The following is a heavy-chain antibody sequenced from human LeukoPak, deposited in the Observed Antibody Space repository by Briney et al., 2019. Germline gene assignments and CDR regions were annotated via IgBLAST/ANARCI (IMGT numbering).Heavy chain of an antibody. V-gene: IGHV1-18*01. D-gene: IGHD3-3*01. J-gene: IGHJ6*03. CDR2: ISAYNGNT. CDR3: ARVVGTQYYDFWSGSYYMDV. Sequence: ASVKVSRKASGYTFTSYGISWVRQAPGQGLEWMGWISAYNGNTNYAQKLQGRVTMTTDTSTSTAYMELRSLRSDDTAVYYCARVVGTQYYDFWSGSYYMDVWGKGTTVTVSS. CDR1: GYTFTSYG.